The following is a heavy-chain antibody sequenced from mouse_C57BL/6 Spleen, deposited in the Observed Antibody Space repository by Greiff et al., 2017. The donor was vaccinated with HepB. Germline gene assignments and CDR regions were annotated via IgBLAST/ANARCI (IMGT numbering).Heavy chain of an antibody. Sequence: QVQLKESGPGLVAPSQSLSITCTVSGFSLTSYGVDWVRQPPGKGLEWLGVIWGGGSKNYNSALMSRLSISKDNSTIQVVLKINSMQTDDTAVYYCAKLCDYYGSSADYYAMDYWGQGTSVTVSS. CDR2: IWGGGSK. J-gene: IGHJ4*01. CDR1: GFSLTSYG. CDR3: AKLCDYYGSSADYYAMDY. D-gene: IGHD1-1*01. V-gene: IGHV2-9*01.